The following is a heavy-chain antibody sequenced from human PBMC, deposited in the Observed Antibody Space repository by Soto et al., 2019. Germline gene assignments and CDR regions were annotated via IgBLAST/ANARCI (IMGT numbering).Heavy chain of an antibody. J-gene: IGHJ4*02. CDR2: MYYSGST. V-gene: IGHV4-59*08. Sequence: QVQLQESGPGLVKPSATLSLTCTVSGGSISSYYWSWIRQPPGKGLEWIGYMYYSGSTNYNPSLKIRVTISVDTSKNHFSLKLSSVTAADTAVYYYARRTEYRGYDVFDYWGQGTLVTVS. CDR1: GGSISSYY. D-gene: IGHD5-12*01. CDR3: ARRTEYRGYDVFDY.